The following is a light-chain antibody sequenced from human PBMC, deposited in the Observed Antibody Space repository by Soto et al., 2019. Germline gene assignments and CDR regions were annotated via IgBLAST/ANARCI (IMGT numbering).Light chain of an antibody. CDR2: GNR. Sequence: QSVLTQPPSVSGAPGQRVTISCTGNNSNLGEGYDVHWYQQLPGAAPKLVIFGNRNRPSGVPERFSGSKSGTSASLAITGRQAEDEADYYCQAYDYSLTAFVFGGGTKVTVL. CDR3: QAYDYSLTAFV. J-gene: IGLJ3*02. V-gene: IGLV1-40*01. CDR1: NSNLGEGYD.